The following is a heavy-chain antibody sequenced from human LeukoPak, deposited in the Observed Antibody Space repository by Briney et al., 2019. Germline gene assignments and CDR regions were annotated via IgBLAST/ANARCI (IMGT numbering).Heavy chain of an antibody. J-gene: IGHJ4*02. CDR3: ARGKYYYDSSGYYTFDY. CDR2: INHSGST. Sequence: SETLSLTCAVYGGSFSGYYWSWIRQPPGKGLERIGEINHSGSTNYNPSLKSRVTISVDTSKNQFSLKLSSVTAADTAVYYCARGKYYYDSSGYYTFDYWGQGTLVTVSS. D-gene: IGHD3-22*01. V-gene: IGHV4-34*01. CDR1: GGSFSGYY.